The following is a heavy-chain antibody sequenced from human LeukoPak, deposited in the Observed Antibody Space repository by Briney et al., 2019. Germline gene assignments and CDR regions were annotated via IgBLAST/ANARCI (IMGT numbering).Heavy chain of an antibody. Sequence: GGSLRLSCAASGFTFSIFWMSWVRQAPGKGLEWLANIKQDGSAKYYVDSVKGRFTISRDNARNSLYLEMNNLRAEDTAIYYCATSYDSSGNNWGQGTLVTVSS. J-gene: IGHJ4*02. CDR1: GFTFSIFW. V-gene: IGHV3-7*01. D-gene: IGHD3-22*01. CDR3: ATSYDSSGNN. CDR2: IKQDGSAK.